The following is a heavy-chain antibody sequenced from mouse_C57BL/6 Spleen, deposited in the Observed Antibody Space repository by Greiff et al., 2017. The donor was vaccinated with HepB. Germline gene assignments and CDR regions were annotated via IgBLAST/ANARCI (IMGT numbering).Heavy chain of an antibody. CDR1: GYTFTSYW. V-gene: IGHV1-69*01. Sequence: VQLQQSGAELVMPGASVKLSCKASGYTFTSYWMHWVKQRPGQGLEWIGEIDPSDSYTNYNQKFKGKSTLTVDKSSSTAYMQLSSLTSEDSAVYYCQITTVVATDYFDYWGQGTTLTVSS. CDR2: IDPSDSYT. CDR3: QITTVVATDYFDY. J-gene: IGHJ2*01. D-gene: IGHD1-1*01.